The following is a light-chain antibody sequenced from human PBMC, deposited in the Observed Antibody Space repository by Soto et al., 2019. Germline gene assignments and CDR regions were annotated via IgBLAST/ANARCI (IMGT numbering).Light chain of an antibody. J-gene: IGLJ3*02. V-gene: IGLV2-14*01. CDR3: CSYTSSSPCV. Sequence: QSALTQPASVSGSPGQSITISCTGTSSDVGGYNYVSWYQQHPGKAPKLMIYEVSNRPSGVSNRFSGSKSGNTASLTISGLQCEVEDDYFCCSYTSSSPCVFGGGTKLTVL. CDR1: SSDVGGYNY. CDR2: EVS.